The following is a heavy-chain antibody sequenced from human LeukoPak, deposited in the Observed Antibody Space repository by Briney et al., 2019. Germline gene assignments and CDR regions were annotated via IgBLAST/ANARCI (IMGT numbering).Heavy chain of an antibody. J-gene: IGHJ4*02. CDR3: AKVKYYEFWSGYRVPYYFDY. V-gene: IGHV3-23*01. CDR2: ISGSGGST. CDR1: GFTFSSYA. Sequence: GGSLRLSCAASGFTFSSYAMSWVRQAPGEGLEWVSAISGSGGSTYYADSVKGRFTISRDNSKNTLYLQMNSLGAEDTAVYYCAKVKYYEFWSGYRVPYYFDYWGQGTLVTVSS. D-gene: IGHD3-3*01.